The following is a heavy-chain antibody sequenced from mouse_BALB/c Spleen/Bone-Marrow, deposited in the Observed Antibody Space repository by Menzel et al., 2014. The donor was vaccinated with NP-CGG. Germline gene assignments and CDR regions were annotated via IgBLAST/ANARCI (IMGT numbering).Heavy chain of an antibody. J-gene: IGHJ4*01. V-gene: IGHV5-6-4*01. CDR3: TRDPFYYGSSYAMDY. Sequence: EVKLVESGGGLVKPGGSLKLSCAASGFTFSSHTMSWVRQTPEKRLEWVATISSGGSYTYYPDSVKGRFTISRDNAKNTLYLQMSSLKSEDTAMYYCTRDPFYYGSSYAMDYWGQGTSVTVSS. D-gene: IGHD1-1*01. CDR1: GFTFSSHT. CDR2: ISSGGSYT.